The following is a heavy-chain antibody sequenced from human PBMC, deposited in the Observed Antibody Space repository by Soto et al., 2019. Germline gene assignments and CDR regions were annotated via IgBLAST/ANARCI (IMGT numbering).Heavy chain of an antibody. J-gene: IGHJ4*02. CDR1: GYTFTNYW. D-gene: IGHD3-9*01. Sequence: PGESLKISCKGSGYTFTNYWIGWVRQMPGKGLEWMGIIYPGDSDTKYNPSFQGQVTISADKSITTTYLQWSSLKASDTAMYYCARHIGYHDIFTRYSPLDYRGQGTLVTVSS. CDR3: ARHIGYHDIFTRYSPLDY. CDR2: IYPGDSDT. V-gene: IGHV5-51*01.